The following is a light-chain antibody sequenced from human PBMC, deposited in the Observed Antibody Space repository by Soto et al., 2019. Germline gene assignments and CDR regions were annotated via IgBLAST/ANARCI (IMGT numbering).Light chain of an antibody. CDR3: QHYNSYSEA. CDR2: DAS. J-gene: IGKJ1*01. Sequence: IQMTQSPSSLSASVGDRVTITCRASQSISSWLAWYQQKPGKAPKLLIYDASSLESGVPSRFSGSGSGTEFTLTISSLQPDEFATYYCQHYNSYSEAVGQGTKVDIK. V-gene: IGKV1-5*01. CDR1: QSISSW.